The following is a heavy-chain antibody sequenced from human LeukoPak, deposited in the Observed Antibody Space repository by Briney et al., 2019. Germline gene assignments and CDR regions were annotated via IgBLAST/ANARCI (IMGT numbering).Heavy chain of an antibody. J-gene: IGHJ4*02. CDR2: ISGSGGST. CDR1: GFTFSSYA. Sequence: HTGGSLRLSCAASGFTFSSYAMSWVRQAPGKGLEWVSAISGSGGSTYYADSVKGRFTISGDNSKNTLYLQMNNLRAEDTAVYYCAKGMRHCDSTSCYSFHPPDYWGQGTLVSVSS. CDR3: AKGMRHCDSTSCYSFHPPDY. V-gene: IGHV3-23*01. D-gene: IGHD2-2*02.